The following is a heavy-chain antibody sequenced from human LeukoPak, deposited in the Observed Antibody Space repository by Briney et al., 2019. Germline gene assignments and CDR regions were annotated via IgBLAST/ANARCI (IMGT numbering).Heavy chain of an antibody. CDR2: ISAYNGNT. V-gene: IGHV1-18*01. CDR3: ARWLVVVAATYYFDY. Sequence: ASVKVSCKASGGTFSSYAISWVRQAPGQGLEWMGWISAYNGNTNYAQKLQGRVTMTTDTSTSTAYMELRSLRSDDTAVYYCARWLVVVAATYYFDYWGQGTLVTVSS. D-gene: IGHD2-15*01. CDR1: GGTFSSYA. J-gene: IGHJ4*02.